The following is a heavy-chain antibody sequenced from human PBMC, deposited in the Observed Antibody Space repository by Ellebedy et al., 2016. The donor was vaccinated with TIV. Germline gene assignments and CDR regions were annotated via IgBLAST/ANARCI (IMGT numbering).Heavy chain of an antibody. J-gene: IGHJ6*02. CDR2: ISYDGSNK. Sequence: GGSLRLSCAASGFTFSSYGMHWVRQAPDKGLEWVAVISYDGSNKYYADSVKGRFTISRDNSKNTLYLQMNSLRAEDTAVYYCARDSYSSGWYSDYYGMDVWGQGTTVTVSS. CDR1: GFTFSSYG. CDR3: ARDSYSSGWYSDYYGMDV. D-gene: IGHD6-19*01. V-gene: IGHV3-30*03.